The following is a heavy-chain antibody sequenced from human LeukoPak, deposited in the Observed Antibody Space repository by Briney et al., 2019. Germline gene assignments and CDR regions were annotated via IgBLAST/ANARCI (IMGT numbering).Heavy chain of an antibody. CDR1: SGSFSGYY. D-gene: IGHD6-6*01. CDR3: ARLRSYEYSSSYYYYGMDV. Sequence: SETLSLTCAVYSGSFSGYYWSWIRQPPGKGLEWIGEINHSGSTNYNPSLKSRVTISVDTSKNQFSLKLSSVTAADTAVYYCARLRSYEYSSSYYYYGMDVWGQGTTVTVSS. V-gene: IGHV4-34*01. CDR2: INHSGST. J-gene: IGHJ6*02.